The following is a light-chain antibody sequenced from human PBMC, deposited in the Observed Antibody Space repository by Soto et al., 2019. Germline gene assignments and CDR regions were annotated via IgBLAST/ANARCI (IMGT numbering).Light chain of an antibody. CDR2: GAF. V-gene: IGKV3-20*01. CDR3: QQYGSSPIT. J-gene: IGKJ5*01. CDR1: PSVTTS. Sequence: EIVTTQSPATLSLSPGERTTLSSMASPSVTTSLAWYQPKPGQAPRXXXYGAFNRATGIPARFSVSGSGADFTLTISRLEPEDFAVYYCQQYGSSPITFGQGTRLEI.